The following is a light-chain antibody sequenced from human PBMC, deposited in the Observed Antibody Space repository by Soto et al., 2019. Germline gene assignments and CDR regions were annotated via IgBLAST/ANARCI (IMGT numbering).Light chain of an antibody. Sequence: IVMTQSPATLSVSPGERATLCCRACQSVSSNLAWYQQKPGQAPRLLIYGASNRATGIPDRFSGSGSGTDFTLTISRLEPEDFGVYYCQQRGSWPPTFGQGTRLEIK. V-gene: IGKV3-11*01. CDR1: QSVSSN. J-gene: IGKJ5*01. CDR2: GAS. CDR3: QQRGSWPPT.